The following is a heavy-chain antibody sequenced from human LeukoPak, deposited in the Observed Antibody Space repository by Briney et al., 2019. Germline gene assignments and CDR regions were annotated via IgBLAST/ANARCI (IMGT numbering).Heavy chain of an antibody. D-gene: IGHD2-15*01. V-gene: IGHV5-51*01. Sequence: GESPKISCKGSGYRFTSDWIGWVRQMPGKGLEWMGIIYPGDSDTRYSPSFQGQVTISADKSVNTAYLQWSSLKASDTATYYCARLSGRVVCSAGSCYIDSWGQGTLVTVSS. CDR1: GYRFTSDW. J-gene: IGHJ4*02. CDR3: ARLSGRVVCSAGSCYIDS. CDR2: IYPGDSDT.